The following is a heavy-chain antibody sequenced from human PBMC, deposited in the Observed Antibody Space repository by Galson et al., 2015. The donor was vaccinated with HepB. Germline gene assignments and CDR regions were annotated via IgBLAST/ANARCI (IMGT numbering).Heavy chain of an antibody. V-gene: IGHV3-21*01. CDR1: GFTFSSYS. CDR2: ISSSSSYI. D-gene: IGHD5-18*01. CDR3: ARDTVRGYSYGYVY. J-gene: IGHJ4*02. Sequence: LRLSCAASGFTFSSYSMNWVRQAPGKGLEWVSSISSSSSYIYYADSVKGRFTISRDNAKNSLYLQMNSMRAEDTAVYYCARDTVRGYSYGYVYWGQGTLVTVSS.